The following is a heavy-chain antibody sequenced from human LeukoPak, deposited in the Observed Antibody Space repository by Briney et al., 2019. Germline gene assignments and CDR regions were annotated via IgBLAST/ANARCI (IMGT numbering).Heavy chain of an antibody. J-gene: IGHJ4*02. Sequence: GGSLRLSCAASGFTFSNYDMSWVRQAPGSGLEWVSGITGSGGSTYYADSVKGRFTISRDNSKNTLYLQMNSLRAEDTAVYYCASSGVKAIKNFDYWGQGTLVTVSS. V-gene: IGHV3-23*01. CDR3: ASSGVKAIKNFDY. CDR2: ITGSGGST. CDR1: GFTFSNYD. D-gene: IGHD3-10*01.